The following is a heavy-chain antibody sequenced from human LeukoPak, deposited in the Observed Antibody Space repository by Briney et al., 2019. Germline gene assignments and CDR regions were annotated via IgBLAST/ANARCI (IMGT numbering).Heavy chain of an antibody. J-gene: IGHJ4*02. CDR1: GFTFSNHV. Sequence: GGSLRLSCAASGFTFSNHVMTWVRQAPGKGLEWVALVSASGYKTYYTGSVKGRFTISRDNSKNTLSLQMSSLRAEDTALYYCAKGIYDYALDFWGQGALVTVSS. V-gene: IGHV3-23*01. CDR3: AKGIYDYALDF. D-gene: IGHD4/OR15-4a*01. CDR2: VSASGYKT.